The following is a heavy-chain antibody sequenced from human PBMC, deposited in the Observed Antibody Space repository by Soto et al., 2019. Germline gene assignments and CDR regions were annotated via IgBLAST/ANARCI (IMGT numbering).Heavy chain of an antibody. Sequence: EVQLVESGGGLVKPGGSLRLSCAASGFTFSKAWMTWVRQAPGKGLEWIGRIKSKADGGTIDYAAPVKGRFSISRDDSENSRYLQTNSLKTEDTAVYSCPAAYSYSSSPYLDHWGQGALVTVSS. J-gene: IGHJ4*02. V-gene: IGHV3-15*01. CDR3: PAAYSYSSSPYLDH. CDR2: IKSKADGGTI. CDR1: GFTFSKAW. D-gene: IGHD6-19*01.